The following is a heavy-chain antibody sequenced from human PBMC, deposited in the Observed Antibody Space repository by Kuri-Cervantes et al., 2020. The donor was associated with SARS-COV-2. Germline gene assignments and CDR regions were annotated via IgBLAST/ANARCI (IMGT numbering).Heavy chain of an antibody. CDR2: ISSSGTYT. V-gene: IGHV3-21*01. CDR3: ARVVYYMDV. J-gene: IGHJ6*03. Sequence: GGSLRLSCEVFGFTFNHYSMGWVRQAPGKGLEWVSSISSSGTYTYYADSLKGRFTVSRDNAKNTMYLQMNSLGAEDTAVYYCARVVYYMDVWGKGTTVTVSS. CDR1: GFTFNHYS.